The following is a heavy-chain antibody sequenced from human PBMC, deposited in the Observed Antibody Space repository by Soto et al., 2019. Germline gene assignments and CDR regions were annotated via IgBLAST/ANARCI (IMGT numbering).Heavy chain of an antibody. V-gene: IGHV3-30*18. CDR2: ISYDGSNK. CDR3: AKDGHVVGAIEY. J-gene: IGHJ4*02. CDR1: GFTFSSYG. Sequence: GGSLRLSCAASGFTFSSYGMHWVRQAPGKGLEWVAVISYDGSNKYYADSVKGRFTISRDNSKNTLYLQMNSLRAEDTAVYYCAKDGHVVGAIEYWGQGTLVTSPQ. D-gene: IGHD1-26*01.